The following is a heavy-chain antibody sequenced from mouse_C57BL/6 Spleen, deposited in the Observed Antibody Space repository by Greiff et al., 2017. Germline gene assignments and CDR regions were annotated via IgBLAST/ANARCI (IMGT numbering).Heavy chain of an antibody. V-gene: IGHV1-42*01. D-gene: IGHD1-1*01. J-gene: IGHJ4*01. Sequence: VQLKESGPELVKPGASVKISCKASGYSFTGYYMNWVKQSPEKSLEWIGEINPSTGGTTYNQKFKAKATLTVDKSSSTAYMQLKSLTSEDSAVYYCARYYYGSRGGYAMDYWGQGTSVTVSS. CDR1: GYSFTGYY. CDR3: ARYYYGSRGGYAMDY. CDR2: INPSTGGT.